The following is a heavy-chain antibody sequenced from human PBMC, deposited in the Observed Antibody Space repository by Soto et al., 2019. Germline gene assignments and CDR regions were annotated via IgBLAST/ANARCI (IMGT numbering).Heavy chain of an antibody. Sequence: ASVKVSCKASGYSFSTYGLGWVRQAPGQGLEWMGWISAHSGSTNYAQKFQGRVTMTRNASISTAYMELSSLRSEDTAVYYCARRGYSSSWYSYYYYGMDVWGQGTTVTVSS. CDR2: ISAHSGST. V-gene: IGHV1-18*01. D-gene: IGHD6-13*01. J-gene: IGHJ6*02. CDR1: GYSFSTYG. CDR3: ARRGYSSSWYSYYYYGMDV.